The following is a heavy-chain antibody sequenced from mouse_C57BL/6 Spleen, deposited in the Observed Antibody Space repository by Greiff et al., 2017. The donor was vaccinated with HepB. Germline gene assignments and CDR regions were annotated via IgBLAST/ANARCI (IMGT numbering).Heavy chain of an antibody. V-gene: IGHV5-16*01. Sequence: EVQVVESEGGLVQPGSSMKLSCTASGFTFSDYYMAWVRQVPEKGLEWVANINYDGSSTYYLDSLKSRFIISRDNAKNILYLQMSSLKSEDTATYYCARDGDYGSSYDWYFDVWGTGTTVTVSS. D-gene: IGHD1-1*01. CDR3: ARDGDYGSSYDWYFDV. CDR1: GFTFSDYY. J-gene: IGHJ1*03. CDR2: INYDGSST.